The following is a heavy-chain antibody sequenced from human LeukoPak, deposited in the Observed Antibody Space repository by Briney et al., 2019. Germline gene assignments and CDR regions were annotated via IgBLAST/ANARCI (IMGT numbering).Heavy chain of an antibody. CDR1: GFSFSSYG. V-gene: IGHV3-33*01. D-gene: IGHD6-13*01. CDR2: IWYDGSTK. Sequence: GGSLRLSCAASGFSFSSYGMHWVRQAPGKGLRWVTIIWYDGSTKYYADSVRGRFTISRDNSKNTLYLQMNNLRAEDTAVYFCARDMAAGPTGDYYGMDVWGQGTTVTVSS. J-gene: IGHJ6*02. CDR3: ARDMAAGPTGDYYGMDV.